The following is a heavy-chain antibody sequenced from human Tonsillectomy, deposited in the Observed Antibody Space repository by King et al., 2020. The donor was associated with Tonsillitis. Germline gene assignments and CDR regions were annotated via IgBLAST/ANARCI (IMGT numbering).Heavy chain of an antibody. CDR2: ISDDGTNK. V-gene: IGHV3-30*18. CDR1: GFTFSSYA. Sequence: VQLVESGGGVVQPGRSLRLSCAASGFTFSSYAIHWVRQAPGKGLEWVAVISDDGTNKYYADSVKGRFTISRDNSKNTLYLQMNSLRAEDTALYYCAKEEVAFDIWGQGTMVTVSS. CDR3: AKEEVAFDI. J-gene: IGHJ3*02.